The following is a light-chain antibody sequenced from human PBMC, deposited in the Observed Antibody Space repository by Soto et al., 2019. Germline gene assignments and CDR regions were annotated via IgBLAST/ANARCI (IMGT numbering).Light chain of an antibody. J-gene: IGKJ4*01. CDR3: QQYHSYPIT. V-gene: IGKV1-5*03. CDR1: QSISSW. Sequence: DIQMTQSPSTLSAAVGDRVTITCRASQSISSWLSWYQQKPGKAPKLLIYKASSLESGDPSRFRGSGSGTEFTLTISSLQPDDFATFYCQQYHSYPITFGGGTKVDIK. CDR2: KAS.